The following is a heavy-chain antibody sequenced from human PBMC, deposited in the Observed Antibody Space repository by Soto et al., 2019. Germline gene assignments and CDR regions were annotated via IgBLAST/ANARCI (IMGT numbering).Heavy chain of an antibody. CDR2: IWYDGSNK. CDR1: GFTFSSYG. V-gene: IGHV3-33*01. J-gene: IGHJ6*02. D-gene: IGHD3-9*01. CDR3: ARDNQYFDWLSYPYYYGMDV. Sequence: SLRLSCAASGFTFSSYGMHWVRQAPGKGLEWVAVIWYDGSNKYYADSVKGRFTISRDNSKNTLYLQMNSLRAEDTAVYYCARDNQYFDWLSYPYYYGMDVWGQGTTVTVSS.